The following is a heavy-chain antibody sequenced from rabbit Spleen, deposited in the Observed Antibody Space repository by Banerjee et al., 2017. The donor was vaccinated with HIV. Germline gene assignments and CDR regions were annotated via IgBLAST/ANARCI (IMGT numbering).Heavy chain of an antibody. CDR1: GFSFSSSYW. J-gene: IGHJ6*01. D-gene: IGHD8-1*01. CDR3: ARDGAGGSYFAL. Sequence: QEQLVESGGDLVKPEGSLTLTCTASGFSFSSSYWICWVRQAPGKGLEWIACIGGNSGSTWYASWAKGRFTISKTSSTTVTLQMTSLTAADTATYFCARDGAGGSYFALWGPGTLVTVS. V-gene: IGHV1S45*01. CDR2: IGGNSGST.